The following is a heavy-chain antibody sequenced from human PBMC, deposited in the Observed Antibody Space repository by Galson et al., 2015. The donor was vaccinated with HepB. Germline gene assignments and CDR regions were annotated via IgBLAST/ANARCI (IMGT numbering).Heavy chain of an antibody. CDR1: GFTFDDYG. Sequence: SLRLSCAASGFTFDDYGMSWVRQAPGKGLEWVSGINWNGGSTGYADSVKGRFTISRDNAKNSLYLQMNSLRAEDTALYHCARVSKWPDYLQAMDVWGKGTTVTVSS. CDR2: INWNGGST. V-gene: IGHV3-20*01. J-gene: IGHJ6*03. D-gene: IGHD5-12*01. CDR3: ARVSKWPDYLQAMDV.